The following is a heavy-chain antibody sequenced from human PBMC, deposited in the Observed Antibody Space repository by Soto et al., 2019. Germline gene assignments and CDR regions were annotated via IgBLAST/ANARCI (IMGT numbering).Heavy chain of an antibody. D-gene: IGHD1-20*01. V-gene: IGHV3-23*01. CDR3: AKEMYNWNDAVHYYGMDV. CDR1: GFTFSTYA. CDR2: ISGSGGST. Sequence: EVQLLESGGGLVQPGGSLRLSCAASGFTFSTYAMNWVRQAPGKGLEWVSTISGSGGSTYYADSVKGRFTISRDNSKNMLFLQMNSLRAEDTAVHYCAKEMYNWNDAVHYYGMDVWGQGTTVTVSS. J-gene: IGHJ6*02.